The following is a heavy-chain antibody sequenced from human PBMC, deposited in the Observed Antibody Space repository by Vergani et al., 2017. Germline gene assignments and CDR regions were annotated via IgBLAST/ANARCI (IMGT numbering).Heavy chain of an antibody. CDR1: GGTFSSYT. Sequence: QVQLVQSGAEVKKPGSSVKVSCKASGGTFSSYTISWVRQAPGQGLEWMGRIIPILGIANYAQKFQGRVTITADKSTSTAYMELSSLRSEDTAVYYCAKDRQRYCSSTSCYGDYWGQGTLVTVSS. D-gene: IGHD2-2*01. J-gene: IGHJ4*02. V-gene: IGHV1-69*08. CDR2: IIPILGIA. CDR3: AKDRQRYCSSTSCYGDY.